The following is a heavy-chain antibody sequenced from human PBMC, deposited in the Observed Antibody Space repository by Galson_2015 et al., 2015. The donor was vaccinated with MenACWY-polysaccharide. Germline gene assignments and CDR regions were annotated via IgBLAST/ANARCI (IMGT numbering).Heavy chain of an antibody. D-gene: IGHD1-26*01. V-gene: IGHV3-9*01. CDR3: AKVSLRGSFIAGRNLEYFRSAFDF. J-gene: IGHJ3*01. CDR2: ISWNSGSI. CDR1: GFTFDDYA. Sequence: SLRLSCAASGFTFDDYAMHWVRQAPGKGLEWVSGISWNSGSIGYADSVKGRFTISRDNAKNSLYLQMNSLRAEDTALYYCAKVSLRGSFIAGRNLEYFRSAFDFWGQGTMVTVSS.